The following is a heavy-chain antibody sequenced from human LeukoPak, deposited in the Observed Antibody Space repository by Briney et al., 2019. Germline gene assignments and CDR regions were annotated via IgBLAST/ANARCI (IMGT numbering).Heavy chain of an antibody. CDR3: ARARRVGYSGCLDY. CDR1: GYTFTSNY. V-gene: IGHV1-46*01. J-gene: IGHJ4*02. CDR2: ISPSGGST. Sequence: GASVKVSCKAFGYTFTSNYMHWVRQAPGQGPEWMGVISPSGGSTTYAQKFQGRVTLTRDMSTSTDYLELSSLRSEDTAVYYCARARRVGYSGCLDYWGQGTLVTVSS. D-gene: IGHD5-12*01.